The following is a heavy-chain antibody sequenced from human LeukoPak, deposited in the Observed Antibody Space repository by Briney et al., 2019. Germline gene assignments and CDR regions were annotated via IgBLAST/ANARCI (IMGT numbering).Heavy chain of an antibody. CDR2: TYYRSKWFI. J-gene: IGHJ4*02. Sequence: SQTFSLTCGISGDSVSSNSAAWNWIWQSPSRGLEWLGRTYYRSKWFINYAPSVKSRIIINPDTPKNQVSLQLNSVTPEDTAVYYCTRSDCSSGRCPGFDNWGQGTLVTVSS. CDR1: GDSVSSNSAA. CDR3: TRSDCSSGRCPGFDN. D-gene: IGHD6-19*01. V-gene: IGHV6-1*01.